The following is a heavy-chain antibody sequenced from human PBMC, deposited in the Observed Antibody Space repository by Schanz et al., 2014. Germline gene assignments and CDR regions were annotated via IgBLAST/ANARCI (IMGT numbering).Heavy chain of an antibody. CDR1: GFTFSSYS. Sequence: VQVVESGGGVVQPGKSLRLSCAASGFTFSSYSMHWVRQAPGKGLEWVAFVPFDGSQKFYADSVKGRFTISRDNSKNTVYLQMNSLRPGDTAVYYCARESSNDIVLVPGAVFDHWGQGILVTVSS. V-gene: IGHV3-30*04. CDR3: ARESSNDIVLVPGAVFDH. CDR2: VPFDGSQK. D-gene: IGHD2-2*01. J-gene: IGHJ4*02.